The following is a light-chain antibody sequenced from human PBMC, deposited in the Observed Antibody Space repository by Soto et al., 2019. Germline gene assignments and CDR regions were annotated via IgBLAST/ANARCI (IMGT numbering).Light chain of an antibody. CDR1: SSDIGAYDS. CDR2: DVA. V-gene: IGLV2-14*01. CDR3: SSYTTFSTLV. J-gene: IGLJ3*02. Sequence: QSALTQPVSVSGSPRQSITIPCTGTSSDIGAYDSVSWYQQYPGKAPKLIIYDVANRPSGVSDRLSGSKSGNTASLTISGLQAEDEADYYCSSYTTFSTLVLGGGTKLTVL.